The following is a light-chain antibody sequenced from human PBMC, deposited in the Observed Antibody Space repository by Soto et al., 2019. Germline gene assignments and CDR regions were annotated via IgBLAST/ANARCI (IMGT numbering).Light chain of an antibody. V-gene: IGLV1-44*01. CDR3: AAWDDSLNVL. Sequence: QSVLTQPPSVSGAPGQRVTISCTGSSSNIGSKTVNWYQQLPGTAPKLLIYTNDRRPSGVPDRFSASKSGTSASLAISGLQSEDEADYFCAAWDDSLNVLFGGGTKLTVL. CDR1: SSNIGSKT. J-gene: IGLJ2*01. CDR2: TND.